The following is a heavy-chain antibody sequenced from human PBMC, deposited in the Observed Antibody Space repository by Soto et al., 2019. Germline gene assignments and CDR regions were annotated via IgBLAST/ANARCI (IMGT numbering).Heavy chain of an antibody. J-gene: IGHJ3*02. CDR2: INHSGRT. Sequence: QVQLQQWGAGLLKPSETLSLTCAVYGGSFSGNYWSWIRQPPGKGLEWFGEINHSGRTNYNPSLKSRVIISVDTSRNQFSLKLRSVTAADTAVYYCASPNDGFDIWGQGTMVTVSS. CDR3: ASPNDGFDI. CDR1: GGSFSGNY. V-gene: IGHV4-34*01.